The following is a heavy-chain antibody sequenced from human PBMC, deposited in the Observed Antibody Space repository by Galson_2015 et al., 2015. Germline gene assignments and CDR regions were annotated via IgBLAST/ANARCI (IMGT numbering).Heavy chain of an antibody. CDR1: GFGFSSYW. D-gene: IGHD3-10*01. CDR2: IKQDGNEK. J-gene: IGHJ4*02. CDR3: ARRGPSPD. Sequence: SLRLSCAASGFGFSSYWMTWVRQAPGKGLEWVANIKQDGNEKYYADSVKGRFTIFIDNAKNLLYLQMNNLRVEDTAVYYCARRGPSPDWGQGTLVTVSS. V-gene: IGHV3-7*01.